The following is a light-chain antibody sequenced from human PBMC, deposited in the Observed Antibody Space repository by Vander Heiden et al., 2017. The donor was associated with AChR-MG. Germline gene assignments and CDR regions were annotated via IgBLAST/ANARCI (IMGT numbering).Light chain of an antibody. V-gene: IGKV1-33*01. CDR1: HDIVNY. Sequence: IQMTQSPASLSASVGDRVTITCQASHDIVNYLNWYQQKPGKVPRLLISDVSILEAGVSSRFSGGGSGTHFTLNITNLQPDDIGTYYCQQDDNLVSFGHGTKVNI. CDR3: QQDDNLVS. J-gene: IGKJ3*01. CDR2: DVS.